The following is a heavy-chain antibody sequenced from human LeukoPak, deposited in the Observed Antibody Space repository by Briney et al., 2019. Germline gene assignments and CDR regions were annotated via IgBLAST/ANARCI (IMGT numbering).Heavy chain of an antibody. D-gene: IGHD3-22*01. J-gene: IGHJ3*02. V-gene: IGHV3-9*01. CDR2: ISWNSGSI. CDR3: AKDSRVTMIVVLNAFDI. Sequence: GGSLRLSCAASGFTFDDYAMHWVRQAPGKGLEWVSGISWNSGSIGYADSVKGRFTISRDNAKNSLYLQMNSLRAEDTALYYCAKDSRVTMIVVLNAFDIWGQGTMVTVSS. CDR1: GFTFDDYA.